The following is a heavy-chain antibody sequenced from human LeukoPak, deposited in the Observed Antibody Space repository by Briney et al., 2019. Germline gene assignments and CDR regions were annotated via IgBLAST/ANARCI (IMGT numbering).Heavy chain of an antibody. CDR3: VRSLDY. CDR1: GFPFSTYA. V-gene: IGHV3-23*01. J-gene: IGHJ4*02. CDR2: ITSSGGFT. Sequence: GGSLRLSCAASGFPFSTYAMNWVRQAPGKGLEWVSVITSSGGFTQYADSVKGRFTISRDNSKNTVYLQMNSLRVEDTAPYYCVRSLDYWGQGTLVTVSS.